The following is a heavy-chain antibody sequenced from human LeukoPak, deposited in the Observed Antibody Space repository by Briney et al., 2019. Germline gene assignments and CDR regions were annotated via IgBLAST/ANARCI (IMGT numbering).Heavy chain of an antibody. CDR2: TRSKAYGGTT. Sequence: GGSLRLSCTASGFTFGDYAMSWVRQAPGKGLEWVGFTRSKAYGGTTEYAASVKGRFTISRDDSKSIAYLQMNSLKAEDTAVYYCTSGSYGGQGTLVTVSS. D-gene: IGHD1-26*01. CDR1: GFTFGDYA. CDR3: TSGSY. J-gene: IGHJ4*02. V-gene: IGHV3-49*04.